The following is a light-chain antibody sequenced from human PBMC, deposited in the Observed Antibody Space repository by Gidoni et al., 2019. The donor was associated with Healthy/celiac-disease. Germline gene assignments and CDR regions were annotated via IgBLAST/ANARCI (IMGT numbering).Light chain of an antibody. V-gene: IGKV1-39*01. J-gene: IGKJ4*01. CDR1: QSISSY. CDR2: AAS. CDR3: QQCYSTPLT. Sequence: TQPPSSLSASVGDRVTITCRASQSISSYLNWYQQKPGKAPKLLIYAASSLQSGVPSRFSGSGSGTDFTLTISSLQPEDFATYYCQQCYSTPLTFGGGTKVEIK.